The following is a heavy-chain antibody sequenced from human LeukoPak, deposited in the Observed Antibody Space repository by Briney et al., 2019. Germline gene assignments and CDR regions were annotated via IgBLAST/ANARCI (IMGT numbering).Heavy chain of an antibody. V-gene: IGHV3-48*01. Sequence: PGGSLRLSCAASGFTFSSYSMNWVRQAPGKGLEWVSYISSNIDTTYYADSVKGGFTISRDNDKNSLNLQMNSLRAEDTAVYYCARKRGHDAFDIWGQGTMVTVSS. CDR1: GFTFSSYS. CDR2: ISSNIDTT. D-gene: IGHD5-24*01. CDR3: ARKRGHDAFDI. J-gene: IGHJ3*02.